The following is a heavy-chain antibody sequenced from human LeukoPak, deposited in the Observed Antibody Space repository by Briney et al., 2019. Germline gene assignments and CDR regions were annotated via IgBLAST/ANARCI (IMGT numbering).Heavy chain of an antibody. V-gene: IGHV4-59*08. Sequence: SESLSLTCTVSGGSISGDYWSWIRQSLQGLEWIGYIYYSGSTNYNPSLKSRVTISVDTSKNQFSPKLSSVTAADTAVYYCARYPMTYCSSSSCTDYWGQGTLVTVSS. CDR2: IYYSGST. CDR3: ARYPMTYCSSSSCTDY. CDR1: GGSISGDY. J-gene: IGHJ4*02. D-gene: IGHD2-2*01.